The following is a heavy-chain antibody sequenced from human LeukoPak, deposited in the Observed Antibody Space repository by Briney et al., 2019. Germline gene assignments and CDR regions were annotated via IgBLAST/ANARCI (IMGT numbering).Heavy chain of an antibody. D-gene: IGHD3-9*01. CDR2: VTGDGSTP. J-gene: IGHJ4*02. V-gene: IGHV3-43*02. CDR3: ARGFFDMTY. CDR1: GFTFEDYA. Sequence: GGSLRLSCAASGFTFEDYAMHWVRQAPGKGLEWVSFVTGDGSTPYYADSVKGRFTISRDNTKNSLYLQMNSLRAEDTAVYYCARGFFDMTYWGQGTLVTVSS.